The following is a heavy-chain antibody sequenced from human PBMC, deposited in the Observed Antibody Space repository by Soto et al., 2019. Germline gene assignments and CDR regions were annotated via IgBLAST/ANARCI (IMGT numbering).Heavy chain of an antibody. CDR1: GGSLSGYY. V-gene: IGHV4-59*01. J-gene: IGHJ4*02. CDR3: AREFYYDSSGIGFDS. Sequence: ETLALTCTFSGGSLSGYYWSWIRQPPGKGLEWIGDFYSSGSPHHNPSLKNRVSISEDRSKNEFSLKLSSVTAADTAIYYCAREFYYDSSGIGFDSWGQGTLVTVSS. CDR2: FYSSGSP. D-gene: IGHD3-22*01.